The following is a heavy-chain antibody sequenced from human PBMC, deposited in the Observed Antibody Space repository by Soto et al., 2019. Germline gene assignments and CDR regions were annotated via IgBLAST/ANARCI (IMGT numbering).Heavy chain of an antibody. V-gene: IGHV3-30*18. CDR3: AKEFGSGWGNGCLDY. CDR2: ISYDGSNK. D-gene: IGHD6-19*01. J-gene: IGHJ4*02. Sequence: QVQLVESGGGVVQPGRSLRLSCAASGFTFSSYGMHWVRQAPGKGLEWVAVISYDGSNKYYVDSVKGRFTISRDNSKNTLYLQMNSLRAEDTAVYYCAKEFGSGWGNGCLDYWGQGTLVTVSS. CDR1: GFTFSSYG.